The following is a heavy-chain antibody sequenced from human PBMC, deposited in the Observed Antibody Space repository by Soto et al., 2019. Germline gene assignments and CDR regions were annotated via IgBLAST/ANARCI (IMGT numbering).Heavy chain of an antibody. CDR2: IKSDGSGT. J-gene: IGHJ4*02. Sequence: EVQLVESGGGLVQPGESLTLSCAASGFTFSSYWMHWVRQAPGKGLVWVSRIKSDGSGTYYADSVKGRLTISRDNARNTLYLQMNSLRVEDTAVYFCAGVDGDQYDGNGYLGRHWGQGTLVTVSS. CDR1: GFTFSSYW. CDR3: AGVDGDQYDGNGYLGRH. D-gene: IGHD3-22*01. V-gene: IGHV3-74*01.